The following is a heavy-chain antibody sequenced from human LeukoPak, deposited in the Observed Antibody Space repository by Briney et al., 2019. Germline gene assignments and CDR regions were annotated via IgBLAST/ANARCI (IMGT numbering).Heavy chain of an antibody. Sequence: ASVKVSCKASGYTFTDYYVHRVRKAPGPVLEWMGWMNPNSGVTKSAQQFQGRVTMTRDTSISTAYMEVSRLRSDDTAAYYCASERLNNAFDIWGQGTMVTVSS. CDR2: MNPNSGVT. CDR1: GYTFTDYY. CDR3: ASERLNNAFDI. D-gene: IGHD2-8*01. J-gene: IGHJ3*02. V-gene: IGHV1-2*02.